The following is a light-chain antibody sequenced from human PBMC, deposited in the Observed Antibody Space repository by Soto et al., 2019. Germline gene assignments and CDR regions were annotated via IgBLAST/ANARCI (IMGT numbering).Light chain of an antibody. J-gene: IGKJ1*01. Sequence: DIQMTRSPSCLSASVGDRVTITCRAKRSSSSYLTWYQQKPGQAPRLLIYGASSRHSGIPSRFSGSGSGTDFTLTISSLQPEDFASYYCQQSHSTPPTFGQGTKVDIK. V-gene: IGKV1-39*01. CDR2: GAS. CDR1: RSSSSY. CDR3: QQSHSTPPT.